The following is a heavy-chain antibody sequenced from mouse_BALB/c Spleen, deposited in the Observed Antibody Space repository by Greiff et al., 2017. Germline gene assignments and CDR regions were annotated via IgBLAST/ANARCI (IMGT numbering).Heavy chain of an antibody. CDR3: ARSADYYGSIWFAY. J-gene: IGHJ3*01. Sequence: VQLQQSGPELVKPGASVKMSCKASGYTFTSYVMHWVKQKPGQGLEWIGYINPYNDGTKYNEKFKGKATLTSDKSSSTAYMELSSLTSEDSAVYYCARSADYYGSIWFAYWGQGTLVTVSA. CDR1: GYTFTSYV. CDR2: INPYNDGT. V-gene: IGHV1-14*01. D-gene: IGHD1-1*01.